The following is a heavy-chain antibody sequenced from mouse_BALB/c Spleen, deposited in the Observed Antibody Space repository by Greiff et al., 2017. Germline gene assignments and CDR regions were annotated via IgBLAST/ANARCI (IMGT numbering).Heavy chain of an antibody. CDR1: GFNITDYY. J-gene: IGHJ3*01. D-gene: IGHD2-1*01. CDR3: ASYYGNPLAY. Sequence: VQLQQSGAELVRPGALVKLSCKASGFNITDYYMHWVKQRPEQGLEWIGWIDPENGNTIYDPKFQGKASITADTSSNTAYLQLSSLTSEDTAVYYCASYYGNPLAYWGQGTLVTVSA. V-gene: IGHV14-1*02. CDR2: IDPENGNT.